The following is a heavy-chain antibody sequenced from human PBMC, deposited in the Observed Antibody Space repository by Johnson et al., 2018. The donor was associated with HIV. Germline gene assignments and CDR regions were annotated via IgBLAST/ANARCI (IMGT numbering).Heavy chain of an antibody. CDR1: GFIFSDAW. CDR3: TTEGVVTAGLRGFDV. CDR2: IKSKNDGGTT. J-gene: IGHJ3*01. Sequence: VQLVESGGGLVKRGGSLRLSCAASGFIFSDAWMTWVRQAPGKGLEWVGRIKSKNDGGTTDYGAPVRGRFTISRDDSKNMLFLQLNSLKTEDTAVYYCTTEGVVTAGLRGFDVWGQGTMVSVSS. D-gene: IGHD2-21*02. V-gene: IGHV3-15*01.